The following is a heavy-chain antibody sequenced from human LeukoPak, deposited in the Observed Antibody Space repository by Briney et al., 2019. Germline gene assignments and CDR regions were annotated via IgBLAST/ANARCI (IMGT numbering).Heavy chain of an antibody. CDR3: AKVGYGDYYFDY. CDR2: IWYDGSNK. D-gene: IGHD4-17*01. Sequence: GMSLRLSCAASGFTFSSYGMHWVRQAPGKGLEWVAVIWYDGSNKYYADSVKGRFTISRDNSKNTLYLQMNSLRAEDTAVYYCAKVGYGDYYFDYWGQGTLVTVSS. J-gene: IGHJ4*02. CDR1: GFTFSSYG. V-gene: IGHV3-33*06.